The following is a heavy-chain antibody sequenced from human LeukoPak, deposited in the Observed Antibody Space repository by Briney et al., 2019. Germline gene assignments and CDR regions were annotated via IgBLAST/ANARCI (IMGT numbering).Heavy chain of an antibody. J-gene: IGHJ4*01. Sequence: ASVKVSCKVSGYTLTELSMHWVRQAPGKGLEWMGGFDPEDGETIYAQKFQGRVTMTEDTSTDTAYMELSSLRSEDTAVYYCATATYYYGSGSYPPYYFDYWGQEPWSPSPQ. CDR1: GYTLTELS. CDR2: FDPEDGET. CDR3: ATATYYYGSGSYPPYYFDY. D-gene: IGHD3-10*01. V-gene: IGHV1-24*01.